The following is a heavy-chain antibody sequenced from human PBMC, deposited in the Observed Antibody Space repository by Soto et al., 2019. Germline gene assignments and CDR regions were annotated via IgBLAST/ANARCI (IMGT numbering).Heavy chain of an antibody. J-gene: IGHJ6*02. CDR1: GGTFSSYA. Sequence: SVKVSCKASGGTFSSYAISWVRQAPGQGLEWMGGIIPIFGTANYAQKFQGRVTITADESTSTAYMELSSLRSEDTAVYYFARDELYEGDDYYSYGMDVWGQGTTVTVSS. CDR3: ARDELYEGDDYYSYGMDV. V-gene: IGHV1-69*13. CDR2: IIPIFGTA. D-gene: IGHD2-8*01.